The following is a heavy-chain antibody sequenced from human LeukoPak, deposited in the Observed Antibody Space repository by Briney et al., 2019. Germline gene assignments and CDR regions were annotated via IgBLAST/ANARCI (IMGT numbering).Heavy chain of an antibody. CDR2: INHSGST. J-gene: IGHJ4*02. Sequence: SETLSLTCAVYGGSFSGYYWSWIRQPPGKGLEWIGEINHSGSTNYNPSLKSRVTISVDTSKNQFSLKLSSVTAADTAVYYCSRFGTGWYYFDYWGQGTLVTVSS. CDR3: SRFGTGWYYFDY. D-gene: IGHD6-19*01. CDR1: GGSFSGYY. V-gene: IGHV4-34*01.